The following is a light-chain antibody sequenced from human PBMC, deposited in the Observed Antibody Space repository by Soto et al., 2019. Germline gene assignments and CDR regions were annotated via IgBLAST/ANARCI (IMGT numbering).Light chain of an antibody. Sequence: QSALTEPPAASGSPGQSVTISCTGTSNDVGGYNYVSWYQQHPGKAPKLMIYEVNKRPSGVPDRFSGSKSGNTASLTVSGLQAEDEADYYCSSFAVSNSFVFGTGTKLTVL. CDR3: SSFAVSNSFV. CDR1: SNDVGGYNY. J-gene: IGLJ1*01. V-gene: IGLV2-8*01. CDR2: EVN.